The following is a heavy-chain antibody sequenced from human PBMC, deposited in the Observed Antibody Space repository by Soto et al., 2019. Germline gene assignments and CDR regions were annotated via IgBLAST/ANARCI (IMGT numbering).Heavy chain of an antibody. J-gene: IGHJ4*02. D-gene: IGHD3-10*01. Sequence: QLLLQQSGPGLLKPSETLSLTCTVSGDSFRSRDHYWAWIRQPPGKGLEWIGSIFYSGSTYYNPALTSRVTISVDMSTTLVSLKVSSVTAADPAVYYCAKHGRGDFPDFWGPGTLVAVSS. CDR2: IFYSGST. V-gene: IGHV4-39*01. CDR1: GDSFRSRDHY. CDR3: AKHGRGDFPDF.